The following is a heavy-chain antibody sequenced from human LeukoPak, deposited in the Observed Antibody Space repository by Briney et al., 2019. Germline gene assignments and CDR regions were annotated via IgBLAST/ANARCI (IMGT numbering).Heavy chain of an antibody. CDR1: GFTFSNYR. Sequence: PGGSLRLSCAASGFTFSNYRMHWVRQAPGKGLVWVSRINSDGSSTSYADSVKGRFTISRDNAKNTLYLQMNSLRAEDTAVYFCARADYGDYGGYYFDYWGQGTLVTVSS. CDR3: ARADYGDYGGYYFDY. D-gene: IGHD4-17*01. CDR2: INSDGSST. J-gene: IGHJ4*02. V-gene: IGHV3-74*01.